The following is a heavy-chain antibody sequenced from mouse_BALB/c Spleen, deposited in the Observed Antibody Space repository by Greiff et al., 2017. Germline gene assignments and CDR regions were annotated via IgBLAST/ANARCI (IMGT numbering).Heavy chain of an antibody. CDR3: ARSYYDYDVGWFAY. CDR1: GFTFSSFG. D-gene: IGHD2-4*01. CDR2: ISSGSSTI. J-gene: IGHJ3*01. Sequence: EVHLVESGGGLVQPGGSRKLSCAASGFTFSSFGMHWVRQAPEKGLEWVAYISSGSSTIYYADTVKGRFTISRDNPKNTLFLQMTSLRSEDTAMYYCARSYYDYDVGWFAYWGQGTLVTVSA. V-gene: IGHV5-17*02.